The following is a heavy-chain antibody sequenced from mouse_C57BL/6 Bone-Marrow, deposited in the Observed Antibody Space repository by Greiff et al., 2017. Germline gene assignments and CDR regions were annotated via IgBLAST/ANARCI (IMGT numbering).Heavy chain of an antibody. CDR1: GYTFTSYW. CDR2: IDPSDSYT. V-gene: IGHV1-59*01. D-gene: IGHD1-1*01. Sequence: QVQLQQPGAELVKPGASVKVSCKASGYTFTSYWMHWVKQRPGQGLEWIGVIDPSDSYTNYNQKFKGKATLTVDTSSSTAYMQLSSLTSEDSAVYYCAGDYYGSRWGYWGQGTTLTVSS. CDR3: AGDYYGSRWGY. J-gene: IGHJ2*01.